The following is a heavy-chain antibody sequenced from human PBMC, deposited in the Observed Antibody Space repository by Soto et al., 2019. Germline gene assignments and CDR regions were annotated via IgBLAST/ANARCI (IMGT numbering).Heavy chain of an antibody. J-gene: IGHJ4*02. D-gene: IGHD3-9*01. V-gene: IGHV3-30-3*01. CDR3: ARDAATAVDWGGTPAGFDY. Sequence: GGSLRLSCAASGFTFSSYAMHWVRQAPGKGLEWVAVISYDGSNKYYADSVKGRFTISRDNSKNTLYLQMNSLRAEDTAVYYCARDAATAVDWGGTPAGFDYWGQGTLVTVSS. CDR1: GFTFSSYA. CDR2: ISYDGSNK.